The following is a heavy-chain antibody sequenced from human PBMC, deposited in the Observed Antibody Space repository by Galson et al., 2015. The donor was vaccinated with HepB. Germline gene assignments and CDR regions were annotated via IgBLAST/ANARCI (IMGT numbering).Heavy chain of an antibody. CDR2: INTNTGNP. J-gene: IGHJ5*02. V-gene: IGHV7-4-1*02. CDR1: GYTFTNYA. Sequence: SVKVSCKVSGYTFTNYAMNWVRQAPGQGLEYMGWINTNTGNPMYAQGFTGRFVFSMDTSVSTAYLQISSLKAEDTAVYYCARASCYYGSTERRWFDPWGQGTLVTVSS. CDR3: ARASCYYGSTERRWFDP. D-gene: IGHD3-10*01.